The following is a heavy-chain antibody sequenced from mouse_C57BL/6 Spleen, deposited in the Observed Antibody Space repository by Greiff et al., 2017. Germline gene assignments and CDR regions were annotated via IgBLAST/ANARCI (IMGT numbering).Heavy chain of an antibody. Sequence: EVQLVESGGGLVKPGGSLKLSCAASGFTFSSYAMSWVRQTPEKRLEWVATISDGGSYTYYPDNVKGRFTISRDNAKNNLYLQMSHLKSEDTAMYYCARVYYGNPFYAMDYWGQGTSVTVSS. CDR1: GFTFSSYA. D-gene: IGHD2-1*01. CDR3: ARVYYGNPFYAMDY. CDR2: ISDGGSYT. J-gene: IGHJ4*01. V-gene: IGHV5-4*01.